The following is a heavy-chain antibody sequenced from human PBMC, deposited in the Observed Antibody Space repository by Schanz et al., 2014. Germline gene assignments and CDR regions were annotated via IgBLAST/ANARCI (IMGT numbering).Heavy chain of an antibody. V-gene: IGHV3-48*01. CDR1: GFTFFTYN. CDR3: AKYGGELGVSFEY. D-gene: IGHD7-27*01. J-gene: IGHJ4*02. Sequence: EVYLVESGGGLVQPGGSLRLSCAASGFTFFTYNMNWVRQAPGRGLEWISYIGSSSTTMYYADSVKGRFTISRDNAKNSLYLQMNSLRPEDTAVYYCAKYGGELGVSFEYWGQGTLVTVSS. CDR2: IGSSSTTM.